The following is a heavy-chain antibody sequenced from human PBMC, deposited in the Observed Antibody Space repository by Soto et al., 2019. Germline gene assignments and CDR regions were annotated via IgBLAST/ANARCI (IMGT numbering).Heavy chain of an antibody. V-gene: IGHV1-3*04. CDR1: GYTFSTYV. CDR2: INTGNGNT. Sequence: QVQLVQSGAEVKKPGASVKVSCKTSGYTFSTYVMHWVRQAPGQRLEWMGWINTGNGNTEYSQKFQGRVTITRDTSASTAYMELSSLRSEDTAVYFCARDQYNGLGTYNYFVYWGQGTLVTVSS. D-gene: IGHD3-10*01. CDR3: ARDQYNGLGTYNYFVY. J-gene: IGHJ4*02.